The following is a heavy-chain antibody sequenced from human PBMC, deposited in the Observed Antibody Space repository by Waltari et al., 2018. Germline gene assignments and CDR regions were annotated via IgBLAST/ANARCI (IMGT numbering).Heavy chain of an antibody. CDR3: ARSRNSWSDY. Sequence: EVQLLDSGGGLVQPGGSLRLSCAASGFTFSTYWMTWVRQAPGKGLGWVASINQDGSEKYYVDSVKGRFTISRDNAKNSLFLQMNSLRAEDTAVYYCARSRNSWSDYWGQGALVTVSS. CDR2: INQDGSEK. V-gene: IGHV3-7*01. J-gene: IGHJ4*02. D-gene: IGHD6-13*01. CDR1: GFTFSTYW.